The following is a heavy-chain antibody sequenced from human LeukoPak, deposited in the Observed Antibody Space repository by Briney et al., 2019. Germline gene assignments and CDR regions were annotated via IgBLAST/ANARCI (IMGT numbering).Heavy chain of an antibody. J-gene: IGHJ4*02. D-gene: IGHD6-13*01. CDR3: AKDEIGAAAGLLDY. V-gene: IGHV3-30*18. CDR1: GFTFSSYS. Sequence: GGSLRLSCAASGFTFSSYSMNWVRQAPGKGLEWVAVISFDGSNKYYADSVRGRFTVSRDNSKDTLYLQMNSLRAEDTAVYYCAKDEIGAAAGLLDYWGQGILVTVSS. CDR2: ISFDGSNK.